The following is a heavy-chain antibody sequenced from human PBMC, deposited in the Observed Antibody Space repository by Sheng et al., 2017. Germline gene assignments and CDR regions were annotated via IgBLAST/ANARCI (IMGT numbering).Heavy chain of an antibody. Sequence: QVQLVQSGSEVKKPGASVKVSCKASGYTFNRHGITWVRQAPGQGLEWMGWISAYNGDTKYAQMFQGRVTMTTDTYTSTAYMELRSLRSDDTAVYYCARDPSNTSGNHIYMDVWAKGTTVTVSS. J-gene: IGHJ6*03. CDR2: ISAYNGDT. V-gene: IGHV1-18*01. D-gene: IGHD1-26*01. CDR3: ARDPSNTSGNHIYMDV. CDR1: GYTFNRHG.